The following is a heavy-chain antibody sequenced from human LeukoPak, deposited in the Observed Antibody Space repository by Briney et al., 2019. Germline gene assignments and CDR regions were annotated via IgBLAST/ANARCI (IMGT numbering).Heavy chain of an antibody. J-gene: IGHJ4*02. Sequence: PGGSLRLSCATSGFTFDTYNLNWVRQAPGKGLEWVATIRSYSSYIHYADSVKGRFTISRDNAKTSLYLQMNSLRAEDTAVYYCARDLSGVTGYTYGRGIDYWGQGTLVTVSS. V-gene: IGHV3-21*01. D-gene: IGHD5-18*01. CDR2: IRSYSSYI. CDR3: ARDLSGVTGYTYGRGIDY. CDR1: GFTFDTYN.